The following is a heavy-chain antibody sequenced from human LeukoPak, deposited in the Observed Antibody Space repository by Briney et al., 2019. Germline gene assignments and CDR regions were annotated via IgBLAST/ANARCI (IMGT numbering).Heavy chain of an antibody. Sequence: PSETLSLTCGVSGGSISNTNWWSWVRQPPGQGLEWIGEISLSGLTYYNPSLKSRVTISVDTSKNQFSLKLSSVTAADTAVYYCARDYGSGSYYVYWGQGTLVTVSS. V-gene: IGHV4-4*02. CDR1: GGSISNTNW. CDR2: ISLSGLT. J-gene: IGHJ4*02. CDR3: ARDYGSGSYYVY. D-gene: IGHD3-10*01.